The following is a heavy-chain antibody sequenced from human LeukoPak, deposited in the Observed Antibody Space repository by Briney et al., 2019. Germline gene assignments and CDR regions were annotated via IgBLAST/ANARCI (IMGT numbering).Heavy chain of an antibody. CDR3: ARDLDASGWCNFDY. J-gene: IGHJ4*02. V-gene: IGHV4-4*07. D-gene: IGHD6-19*01. CDR1: GGSISSYY. CDR2: IYTSGST. Sequence: SETLSLTCTVSGGSISSYYWSWIRQPAGKGLEWIGRIYTSGSTNYNPPLKSRVTMSVDTSKNQFSLKLSSVTAADTAVYYCARDLDASGWCNFDYWGQGTLVTVSS.